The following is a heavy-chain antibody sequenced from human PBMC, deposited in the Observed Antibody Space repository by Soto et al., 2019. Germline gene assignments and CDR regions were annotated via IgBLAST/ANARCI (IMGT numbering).Heavy chain of an antibody. CDR3: ARALFYSDSDGYYFEFDY. V-gene: IGHV2-26*01. J-gene: IGHJ4*02. CDR1: GFSLTDTRMG. CDR2: IISNDDK. D-gene: IGHD3-22*01. Sequence: SGPTLVNPTETLTLTCIVSGFSLTDTRMGASWIRQAPGKALEWLAHIISNDDKSYSTSLKSRLTISKDTSKSQVVLRMTNMDPVDTGRYYCARALFYSDSDGYYFEFDYWGPGTLVTVSS.